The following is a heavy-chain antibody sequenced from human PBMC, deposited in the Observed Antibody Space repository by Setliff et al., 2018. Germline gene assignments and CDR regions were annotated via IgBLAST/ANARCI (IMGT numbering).Heavy chain of an antibody. CDR3: AISSLSICSGDTCPNAFDI. J-gene: IGHJ3*02. V-gene: IGHV1-18*01. CDR2: NSTYNGIT. CDR1: AYIFSSYG. D-gene: IGHD3-3*01. Sequence: ASVKVSCKASAYIFSSYGLSWVRQAPGQGLEWMGWNSTYNGITNYAQRFQDRVTMTTDTSSSAAYMEPRSLRSDDTAVYYCAISSLSICSGDTCPNAFDIWGQGTLVTVSS.